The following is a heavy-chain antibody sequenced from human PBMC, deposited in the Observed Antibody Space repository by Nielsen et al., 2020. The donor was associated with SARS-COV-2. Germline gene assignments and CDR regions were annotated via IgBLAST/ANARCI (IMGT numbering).Heavy chain of an antibody. CDR2: IFYRGNT. J-gene: IGHJ4*02. V-gene: IGHV4-61*01. D-gene: IGHD5-24*01. Sequence: SETLSLTCTVSGVSVSSGSYFWSWIRQPPGKGLEWFGYIFYRGNTNYKPSLKSRVTISVDTSKNQFSLKVNSVTAADTAVYYCVRIDMATISVDYWGRGTLVTVSS. CDR3: VRIDMATISVDY. CDR1: GVSVSSGSYF.